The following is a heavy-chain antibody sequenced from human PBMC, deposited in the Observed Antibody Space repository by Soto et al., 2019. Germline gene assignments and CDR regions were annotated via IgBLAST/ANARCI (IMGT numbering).Heavy chain of an antibody. CDR1: GFTFSSYD. D-gene: IGHD2-2*01. V-gene: IGHV3-13*01. CDR2: IGTAGDT. CDR3: TTAYHNCSSTSCSVSFDY. Sequence: PGGSLRLSCAASGFTFSSYDMHWVRQATGKGLEWVSAIGTAGDTYYPGSVKGRFTISRENAKNSLYLQMNSLRAGDTAVYYCTTAYHNCSSTSCSVSFDYWGQGTLVTVSS. J-gene: IGHJ4*02.